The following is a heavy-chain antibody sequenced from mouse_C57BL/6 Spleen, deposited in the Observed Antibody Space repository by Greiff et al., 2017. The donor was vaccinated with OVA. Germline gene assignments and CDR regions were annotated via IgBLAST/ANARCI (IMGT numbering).Heavy chain of an antibody. V-gene: IGHV1-80*01. D-gene: IGHD2-5*01. CDR1: GYAFSSYW. Sequence: QVQLKESGAELVKPGASVKISCKASGYAFSSYWMNWVKQRPGKGLEWIGQIYPGDGDTNYNGKFKGKATLTADKSSSTAYMQLSSLTSEDSAVYFCARIPASYSNYLYFDYWGQGTTLTVSS. J-gene: IGHJ2*01. CDR3: ARIPASYSNYLYFDY. CDR2: IYPGDGDT.